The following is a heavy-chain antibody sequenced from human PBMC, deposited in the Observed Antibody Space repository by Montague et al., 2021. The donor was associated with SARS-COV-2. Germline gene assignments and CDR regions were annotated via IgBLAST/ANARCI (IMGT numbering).Heavy chain of an antibody. J-gene: IGHJ6*02. V-gene: IGHV4-39*01. CDR1: GDSISSRSFY. CDR2: IYYNGRT. Sequence: SETLSLTCTVSGDSISSRSFYWAWIRQPPVKGLEWIGTIYYNGRTAYDPSLKSRVTMAVDTAKNQFSLKLNSVSAADTAVYYCARGPSPPAIAAYDYGMDVWGQGTTVTVSS. D-gene: IGHD6-6*01. CDR3: ARGPSPPAIAAYDYGMDV.